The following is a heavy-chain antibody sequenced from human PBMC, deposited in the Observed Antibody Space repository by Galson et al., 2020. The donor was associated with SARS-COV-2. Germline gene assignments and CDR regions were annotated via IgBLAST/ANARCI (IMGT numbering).Heavy chain of an antibody. CDR3: AKDGRYFEWLLSTRQFDH. CDR2: INWNSGSK. Sequence: PGGSLRLSCAASGFTFDDYTMHWVRQAPGKGLEWVAGINWNSGSKAYADSVKGRFTISRDNAKNHLYLQMNSLRTEDTALYYCAKDGRYFEWLLSTRQFDHWGPGTLVTVSS. D-gene: IGHD3-9*01. J-gene: IGHJ4*02. V-gene: IGHV3-9*01. CDR1: GFTFDDYT.